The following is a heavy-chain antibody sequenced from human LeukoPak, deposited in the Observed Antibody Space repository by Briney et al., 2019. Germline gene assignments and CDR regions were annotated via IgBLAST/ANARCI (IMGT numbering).Heavy chain of an antibody. Sequence: SETLSLTCTVSGGSISSNSYYWSWIRQPAGKGLEWIGRIYTSGSTNYNPSLKSRVTISVDTSKNQFSLKLSSVTAADTAVYYCARGIVVDYWGQGTLVTVSS. CDR3: ARGIVVDY. V-gene: IGHV4-61*02. D-gene: IGHD2-2*01. CDR1: GGSISSNSYY. CDR2: IYTSGST. J-gene: IGHJ4*02.